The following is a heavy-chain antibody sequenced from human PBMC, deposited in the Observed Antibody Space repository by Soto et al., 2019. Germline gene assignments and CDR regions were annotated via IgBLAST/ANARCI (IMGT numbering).Heavy chain of an antibody. CDR1: GFNFAAYT. Sequence: GGSLRLSCSASGFNFAAYTMSWVRLTPGKGLEWVGFIRRIAYGGTTDYAASVKGRFTISRDDSRKIVYLQMSRLKIEDTAVYYCSRSLAIDFDSWGQGTLVTVS. J-gene: IGHJ4*02. V-gene: IGHV3-49*04. CDR2: IRRIAYGGTT. CDR3: SRSLAIDFDS.